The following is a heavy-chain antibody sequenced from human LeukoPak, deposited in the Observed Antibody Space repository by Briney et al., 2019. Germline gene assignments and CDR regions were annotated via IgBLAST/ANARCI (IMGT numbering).Heavy chain of an antibody. V-gene: IGHV3-49*04. J-gene: IGHJ4*02. CDR2: IRSKAYGGTA. CDR3: ARFDYADYLAFDY. CDR1: GFTFGDYA. D-gene: IGHD4-17*01. Sequence: GGSLRLSCTASGFTFGDYAMSWVRQAPGKGLEWVGFIRSKAYGGTADYAASVKGRFTISRDDSKSIAYLQMNSLRAEDTAVYYCARFDYADYLAFDYWGQGTLVTVSS.